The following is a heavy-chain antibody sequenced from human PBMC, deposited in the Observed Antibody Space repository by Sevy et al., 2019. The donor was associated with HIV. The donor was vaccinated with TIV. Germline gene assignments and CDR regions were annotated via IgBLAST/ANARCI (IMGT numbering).Heavy chain of an antibody. Sequence: SETLSLTCTVSGGSITSLYWNWIRQPPGKGLEWIANIYYNGHINYNPSLKSRVTLSLATSKNQCSRRLSSVTAADTAMYYCAGENAWGRGYSWGQGTLVTVSS. V-gene: IGHV4-59*08. D-gene: IGHD1-26*01. J-gene: IGHJ4*02. CDR3: AGENAWGRGYS. CDR1: GGSITSLY. CDR2: IYYNGHI.